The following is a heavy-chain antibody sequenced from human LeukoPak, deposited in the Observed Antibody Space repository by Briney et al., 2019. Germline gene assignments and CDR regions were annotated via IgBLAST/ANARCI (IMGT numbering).Heavy chain of an antibody. CDR1: GYSFTSYW. Sequence: GESLQISCQGSGYSFTSYWIGWVRQMPGKGLEWMGIIYPGDSDTRYSPSFQGQVTISADKSIRTAYLQWSSLKASDTAMYYCARGPQLRYFDWLSPGGAFDIWGQGTMVTVSS. CDR2: IYPGDSDT. J-gene: IGHJ3*02. CDR3: ARGPQLRYFDWLSPGGAFDI. V-gene: IGHV5-51*01. D-gene: IGHD3-9*01.